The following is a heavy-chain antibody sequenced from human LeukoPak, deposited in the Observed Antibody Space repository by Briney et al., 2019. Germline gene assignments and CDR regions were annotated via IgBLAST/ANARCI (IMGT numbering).Heavy chain of an antibody. CDR3: ARTYYSNYADY. Sequence: GGSLRLSCAASGFNFGSHAMSWVRQAPGKGLEWVANIKQDGSEKYYVDSVKGRFTISRDNAKNSLYLQMNSLRAEDTAVYYCARTYYSNYADYWGQGTLVTVSS. J-gene: IGHJ4*02. CDR2: IKQDGSEK. V-gene: IGHV3-7*01. CDR1: GFNFGSHA. D-gene: IGHD4-4*01.